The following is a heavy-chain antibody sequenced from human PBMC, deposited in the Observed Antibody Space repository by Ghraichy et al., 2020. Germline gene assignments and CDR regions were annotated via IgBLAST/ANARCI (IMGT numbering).Heavy chain of an antibody. CDR2: IYYSGST. Sequence: SETLSLTCTVSGGSISSGGYYWSWIRQHPGKGLEWIGYIYYSGSTYYNPSLKSRVTISVDTSKNQFSLKLSSVTAADTAVYYCARVLRYFDWLSHFDYWGQGTLVTVSS. D-gene: IGHD3-9*01. CDR1: GGSISSGGYY. J-gene: IGHJ4*02. CDR3: ARVLRYFDWLSHFDY. V-gene: IGHV4-31*03.